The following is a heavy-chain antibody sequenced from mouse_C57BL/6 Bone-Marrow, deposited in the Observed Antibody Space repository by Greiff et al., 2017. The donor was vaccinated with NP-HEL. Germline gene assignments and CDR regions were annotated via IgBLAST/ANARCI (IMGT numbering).Heavy chain of an antibody. D-gene: IGHD1-1*02. CDR3: TTDGGVLDV. Sequence: VQLQQSGAELVRPGASVKLSCTASGFNIKDDYMHWVKQRPEQGLEWIGWIDPENGDTEYASKFQGKATITADTSSNTAYLQLSSLTSEDTAVYYCTTDGGVLDVWGTGTTVTVSS. CDR2: IDPENGDT. J-gene: IGHJ1*03. CDR1: GFNIKDDY. V-gene: IGHV14-4*01.